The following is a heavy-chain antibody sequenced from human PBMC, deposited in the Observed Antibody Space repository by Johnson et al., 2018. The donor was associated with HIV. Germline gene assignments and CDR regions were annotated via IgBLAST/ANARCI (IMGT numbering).Heavy chain of an antibody. V-gene: IGHV3-30*04. Sequence: QEKLVESGGGVVQSGRSLRLSCAASGFTFSNYAMHWVRQAPGRGLEWVAVISYDGSNKYYADSVKGRFTISRDISKNTLYLQMNSLITEDTAVYYCARVTRDCGGDCYLDAFDIWGQGTMVTVSS. CDR2: ISYDGSNK. D-gene: IGHD2-21*01. CDR1: GFTFSNYA. J-gene: IGHJ3*02. CDR3: ARVTRDCGGDCYLDAFDI.